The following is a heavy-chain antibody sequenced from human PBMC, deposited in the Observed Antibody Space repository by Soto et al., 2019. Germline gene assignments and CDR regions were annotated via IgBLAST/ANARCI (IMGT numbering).Heavy chain of an antibody. Sequence: ASVKVSCKASGYTFTNYGISWVRQAPGQGLEWMGWISAYNGNTKYAQKLQGRVTMTTDTSTSTAYMELRSLRSDDTAVYYCARGVVSLSDYNQSNCFDPSCQRSLVTVSS. J-gene: IGHJ5*02. CDR3: ARGVVSLSDYNQSNCFDP. CDR2: ISAYNGNT. V-gene: IGHV1-18*01. D-gene: IGHD3-10*01. CDR1: GYTFTNYG.